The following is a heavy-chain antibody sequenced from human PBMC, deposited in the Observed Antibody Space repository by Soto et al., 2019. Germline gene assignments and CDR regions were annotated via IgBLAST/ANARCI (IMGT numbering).Heavy chain of an antibody. CDR1: GYTFTSYG. Sequence: ASVKVSCKASGYTFTSYGINWVRQTTGQGLEWMGWINPNSGYTGYAQSFQGRVSMTRDTSINTAYMELRSLSSEDTGIYYCATEDCSTNTCYPNFWGQGTLVTVSS. J-gene: IGHJ4*02. CDR3: ATEDCSTNTCYPNF. D-gene: IGHD2-2*01. CDR2: INPNSGYT. V-gene: IGHV1-8*01.